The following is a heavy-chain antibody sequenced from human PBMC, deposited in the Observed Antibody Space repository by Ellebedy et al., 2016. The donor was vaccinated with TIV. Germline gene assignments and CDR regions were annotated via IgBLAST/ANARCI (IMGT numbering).Heavy chain of an antibody. CDR3: ARGTLGDYYDSSGYYHLNWFDP. D-gene: IGHD3-22*01. CDR1: VGTFSSYA. CDR2: IIPIFGTA. Sequence: SVKVSXXASVGTFSSYAISWVRQAPGQGLEWMGGIIPIFGTANYAQKFQGRVTITADESTSTAYIELSSLRSEDTAVYYCARGTLGDYYDSSGYYHLNWFDPWGQGTLVTVSS. V-gene: IGHV1-69*13. J-gene: IGHJ5*02.